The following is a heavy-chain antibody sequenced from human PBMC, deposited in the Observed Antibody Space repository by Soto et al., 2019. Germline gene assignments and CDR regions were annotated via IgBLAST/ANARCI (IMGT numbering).Heavy chain of an antibody. CDR3: ARPAAQIDYYYYGMDV. V-gene: IGHV1-18*01. Sequence: ASVKVSCKASGYTFTSYGISWVRQAPGQGLEWMGWISAYNGNTNYAQKLQGRVTMTTDTSTSTAYMELRSLRSDDTAVYYCARPAAQIDYYYYGMDVWGQGTTVTVSS. D-gene: IGHD2-2*01. J-gene: IGHJ6*02. CDR2: ISAYNGNT. CDR1: GYTFTSYG.